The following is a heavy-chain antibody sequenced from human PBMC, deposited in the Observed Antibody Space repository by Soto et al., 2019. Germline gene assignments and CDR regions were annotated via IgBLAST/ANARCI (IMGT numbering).Heavy chain of an antibody. D-gene: IGHD2-2*01. CDR2: IIPIIGTP. V-gene: IGHV1-69*01. CDR1: GGSFRNDV. Sequence: SVKLSCKAAGGSFRNDVFDWVRQAPGKGLEWMGGIIPIIGTPNYAQKFQGRVTITADASTNTVYLDVSSLRSQDTADYYCSRDLKFRDGNISQLDYWGQGTFVTVSS. CDR3: SRDLKFRDGNISQLDY. J-gene: IGHJ4*02.